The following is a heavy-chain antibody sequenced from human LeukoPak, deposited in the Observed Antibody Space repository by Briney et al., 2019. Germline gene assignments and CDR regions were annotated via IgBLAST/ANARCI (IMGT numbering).Heavy chain of an antibody. CDR1: GYSISSDYY. D-gene: IGHD2-8*01. CDR3: ANAVTEDYFDY. J-gene: IGHJ4*02. Sequence: PSETLSLTCAVSGYSISSDYYWGWVRQPPGKGLEWVGSIYHDESTYYNPSLKSRVTISLDTSKKQFSLKLTSVTAADTAIYYCANAVTEDYFDYRGQGTLVTVSS. CDR2: IYHDEST. V-gene: IGHV4-38-2*01.